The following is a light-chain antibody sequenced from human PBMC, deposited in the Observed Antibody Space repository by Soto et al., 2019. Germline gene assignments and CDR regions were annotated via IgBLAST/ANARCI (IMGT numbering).Light chain of an antibody. Sequence: EIVLTQSPGTLSLSPGERATLSCRASQSVSSSYLGWYQQKPGQAPRLLIYGASARATGIPDRFSGSGSGTDFTLTISRLEPEDFAGYYCQQYGSSSYTFGQGTKLEI. V-gene: IGKV3-20*01. CDR1: QSVSSSY. J-gene: IGKJ2*01. CDR3: QQYGSSSYT. CDR2: GAS.